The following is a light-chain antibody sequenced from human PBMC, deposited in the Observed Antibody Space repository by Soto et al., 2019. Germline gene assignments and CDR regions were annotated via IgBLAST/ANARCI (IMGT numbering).Light chain of an antibody. CDR1: QSVSSN. CDR2: GAS. V-gene: IGKV3-15*01. Sequence: EIVMTQSPATLSVSPGERATLSCRASQSVSSNLAWYQQKPGQAPRLLIYGASTRATGIQARFSGSGSGTEFTHTISSLQSEDFAVYYCQQYNNWPPMYTFGQGTKLEIK. J-gene: IGKJ2*01. CDR3: QQYNNWPPMYT.